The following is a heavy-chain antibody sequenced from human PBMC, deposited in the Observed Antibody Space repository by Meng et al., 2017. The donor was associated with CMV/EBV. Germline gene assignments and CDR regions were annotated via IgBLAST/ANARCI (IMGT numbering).Heavy chain of an antibody. J-gene: IGHJ6*02. D-gene: IGHD2-2*02. V-gene: IGHV3-30-3*01. CDR2: ISYDGSNK. CDR1: GFTFSGSA. CDR3: ARRESTSCYRSCGMDV. Sequence: GGSLRLSCAASGFTFSGSAMHWVRQAPGKGLEWVAVISYDGSNKYYADSVKGRFTISRDNSKNTLYLQMNSLRAEDTAVYYCARRESTSCYRSCGMDVWGQGTTVTVSS.